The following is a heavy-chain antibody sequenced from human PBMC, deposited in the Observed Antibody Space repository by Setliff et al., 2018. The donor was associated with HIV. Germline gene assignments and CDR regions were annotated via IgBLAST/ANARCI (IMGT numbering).Heavy chain of an antibody. D-gene: IGHD5-12*01. CDR2: IYPDDSNI. V-gene: IGHV5-51*01. CDR1: EYTFATYW. J-gene: IGHJ6*02. Sequence: PGESLKISCKGSEYTFATYWIGWVRQVPGKGLEWMAIIYPDDSNIRYNPSFQSRVTISVDKSISTAYLQWSGLKASDTAIYYCAGGYEMPEFSYGVDVWGQGTSVTVS. CDR3: AGGYEMPEFSYGVDV.